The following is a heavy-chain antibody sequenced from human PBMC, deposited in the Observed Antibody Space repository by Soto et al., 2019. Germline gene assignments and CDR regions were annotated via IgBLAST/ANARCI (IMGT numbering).Heavy chain of an antibody. D-gene: IGHD3-22*01. V-gene: IGHV3-33*01. CDR1: GFKFRNYA. CDR3: ARAHTMMILDRFDP. J-gene: IGHJ5*02. CDR2: IWFDGSKK. Sequence: GGSLRLSCAASGFKFRNYAIHWVRQAPGKGLEWLAVIWFDGSKKYYADSVKGRFTISRDNSKNTVYLDMNRLTADDSGVFYCARAHTMMILDRFDPWGHGTLVTVSS.